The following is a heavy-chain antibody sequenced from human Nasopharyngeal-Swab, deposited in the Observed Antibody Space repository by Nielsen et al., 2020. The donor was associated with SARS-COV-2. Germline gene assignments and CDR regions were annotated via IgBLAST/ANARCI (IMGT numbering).Heavy chain of an antibody. D-gene: IGHD6-13*01. CDR3: ARDRVDSSSWGYYYYGMDV. CDR1: GFTFDDYA. CDR2: IGTAGDT. V-gene: IGHV3-13*01. J-gene: IGHJ6*02. Sequence: GGSLRLSCAASGFTFDDYAMHWVRQATGKGLEWVSAIGTAGDTYYPGSVKGRFTISRENAKNSLYLQMNSLRAGDTAVYYCARDRVDSSSWGYYYYGMDVWGQGTTVTVSS.